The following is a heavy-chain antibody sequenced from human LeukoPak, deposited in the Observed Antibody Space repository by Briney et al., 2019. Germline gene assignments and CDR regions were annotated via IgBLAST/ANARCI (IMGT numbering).Heavy chain of an antibody. CDR3: ARDRPDYSGYYSIIPRHYYYGMDV. CDR1: GFTFSIYS. CDR2: ISSSSSYI. J-gene: IGHJ6*04. D-gene: IGHD5-12*01. Sequence: GGSLRLSCAASGFTFSIYSMNWVRQAPGKGLEWVSYISSSSSYIYYADSVKGRFTISRDKAKNSLYLQMNSLRAEDTVVYYWARDRPDYSGYYSIIPRHYYYGMDVWGKGTTVTVSS. V-gene: IGHV3-21*01.